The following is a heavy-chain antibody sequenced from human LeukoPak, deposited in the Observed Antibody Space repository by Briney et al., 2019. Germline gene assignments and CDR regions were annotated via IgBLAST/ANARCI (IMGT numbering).Heavy chain of an antibody. Sequence: GGSLRLSCAASGFTFSSYWMSWVRQAPGKVLEWVANIKEDGSEKRDVDSVKGRFTISRDNAKNSLYLQMNSLRVEDTAVYYCVRDKLVGPSRLDHWGQGTLVTVSS. CDR1: GFTFSSYW. CDR3: VRDKLVGPSRLDH. CDR2: IKEDGSEK. J-gene: IGHJ4*02. V-gene: IGHV3-7*01. D-gene: IGHD1-26*01.